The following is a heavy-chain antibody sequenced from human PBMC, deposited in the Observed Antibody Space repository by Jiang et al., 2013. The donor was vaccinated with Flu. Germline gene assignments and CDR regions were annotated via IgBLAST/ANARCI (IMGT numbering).Heavy chain of an antibody. V-gene: IGHV4-4*02. D-gene: IGHD3-9*01. Sequence: GSGLVKPSGTLSLTCAVSGGSISSSNWWSWVRQPPGKGLEWIGEIYHSGSTNYNPSLKSRVTISVDKSKNQFSLKLSSVTAADTAVYYCARFSYDISTGYSSALDYWGQGTLVTVSS. CDR3: ARFSYDISTGYSSALDY. CDR1: GGSISSSNW. CDR2: IYHSGST. J-gene: IGHJ4*02.